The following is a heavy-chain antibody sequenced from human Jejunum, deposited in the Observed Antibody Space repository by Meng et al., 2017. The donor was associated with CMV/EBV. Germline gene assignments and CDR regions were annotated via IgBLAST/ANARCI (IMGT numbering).Heavy chain of an antibody. Sequence: AFGLICSGDGFPWVSQAPGQGLGWVADIWYQGRDMYYADSVKGRFTISRDDSKSTVYLQMDSLRVEDTAVYRCARELEVGRIWFDPWGQGTLVTVSS. CDR1: GLICSGDG. CDR3: ARELEVGRIWFDP. CDR2: IWYQGRDM. J-gene: IGHJ5*02. D-gene: IGHD3-22*01. V-gene: IGHV3-33*01.